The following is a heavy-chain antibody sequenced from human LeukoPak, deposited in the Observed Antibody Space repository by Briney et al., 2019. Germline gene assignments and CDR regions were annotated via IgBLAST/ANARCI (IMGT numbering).Heavy chain of an antibody. Sequence: SETLSLTSAVYGGSFSGYYWSWIRHPPGKGLEWIGEINHSGSTNYNPSLKSRVTISVDTSKNQFSLKLSSVTAADTAVYYCARGSSGGSCYRLWGQGTLVTVSS. CDR2: INHSGST. V-gene: IGHV4-34*01. D-gene: IGHD2-15*01. CDR1: GGSFSGYY. J-gene: IGHJ4*02. CDR3: ARGSSGGSCYRL.